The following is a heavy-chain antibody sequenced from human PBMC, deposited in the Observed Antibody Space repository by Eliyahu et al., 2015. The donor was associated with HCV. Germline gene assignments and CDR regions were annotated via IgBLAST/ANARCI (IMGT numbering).Heavy chain of an antibody. Sequence: QVQLQESGPGLVKPSETLSLTCTVXGGXISNYYWSWIRQPPGKGLECIGHIYYSGGTDYNPSLKSRVTISVDTSKNQFSLKLSSVTAADTAVYYCARSTVVRGVLTGTECWGQGILVTVSS. CDR3: ARSTVVRGVLTGTEC. J-gene: IGHJ4*02. CDR2: IYYSGGT. D-gene: IGHD3-10*01. CDR1: GGXISNYY. V-gene: IGHV4-59*01.